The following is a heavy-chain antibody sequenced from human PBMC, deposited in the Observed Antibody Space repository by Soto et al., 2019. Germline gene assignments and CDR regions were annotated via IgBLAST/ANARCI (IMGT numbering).Heavy chain of an antibody. CDR3: ARERKGTRYCSGGSCYNSFDY. CDR1: GYTFTSYG. V-gene: IGHV1-18*04. J-gene: IGHJ4*02. Sequence: ASVKVSCKASGYTFTSYGISWVRQAPGQGLEWMGWISAYNGNTNYAQKLQGRVTMTTDTSTSTAYMELRSLRSDDTAVYYCARERKGTRYCSGGSCYNSFDYWGQGTLVTV. D-gene: IGHD2-15*01. CDR2: ISAYNGNT.